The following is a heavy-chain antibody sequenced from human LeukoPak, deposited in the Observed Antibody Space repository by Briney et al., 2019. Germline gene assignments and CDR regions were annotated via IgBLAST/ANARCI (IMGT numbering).Heavy chain of an antibody. CDR3: ARGREWGATGY. J-gene: IGHJ4*02. CDR2: INPSGGST. CDR1: GYTFTSYY. V-gene: IGHV1-46*01. D-gene: IGHD1-26*01. Sequence: GASVKVSCKASGYTFTSYYMHWVRQAPGQGLEWMGIINPSGGSTSYAQKFQGRVTMTTDTSTSTAYMELRSLRSDDTAVYYCARGREWGATGYWGQGTLVTVSS.